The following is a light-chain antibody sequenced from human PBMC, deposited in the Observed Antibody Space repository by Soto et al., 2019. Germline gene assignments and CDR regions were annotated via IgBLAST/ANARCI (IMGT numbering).Light chain of an antibody. Sequence: EIVMTQSPATLSVSPGERATLSCRASQSVSSNLAGYQQKPGQAPRLFIYGASTRATGIPARFSGSGSGTEFTLTISSLQSADFAVYYCQQYNNWPPWTFGQGTKVDSK. CDR1: QSVSSN. CDR2: GAS. V-gene: IGKV3-15*01. J-gene: IGKJ1*01. CDR3: QQYNNWPPWT.